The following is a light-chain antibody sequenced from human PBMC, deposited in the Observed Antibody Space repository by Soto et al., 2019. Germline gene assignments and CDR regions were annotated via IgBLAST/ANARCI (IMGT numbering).Light chain of an antibody. J-gene: IGKJ5*01. CDR2: KVS. CDR1: QSLVHSDGIAY. CDR3: MQGTHWPIT. Sequence: EVVMTQCPLSLPVTLGQPASISCRSNQSLVHSDGIAYFSWFQQRPGRSPRRLIYKVSNRDSGVPARFSGSGSGTDFALKISRVEAEDVGVYYCMQGTHWPITFGQGTRLEIK. V-gene: IGKV2-30*02.